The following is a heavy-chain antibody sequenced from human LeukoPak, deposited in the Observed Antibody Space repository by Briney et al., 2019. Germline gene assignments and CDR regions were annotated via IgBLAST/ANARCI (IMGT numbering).Heavy chain of an antibody. D-gene: IGHD6-13*01. CDR3: ATDPDSSSWSFGY. Sequence: ASVKVSCKACGYTFTSYGISWVRQAPGQGLEWMGWISAYNGNTNYAQKLQGRVTMTTDTSTSTAYMELSSLRSEDTAVYYCATDPDSSSWSFGYWGQGTLVTVSS. V-gene: IGHV1-18*01. J-gene: IGHJ4*02. CDR1: GYTFTSYG. CDR2: ISAYNGNT.